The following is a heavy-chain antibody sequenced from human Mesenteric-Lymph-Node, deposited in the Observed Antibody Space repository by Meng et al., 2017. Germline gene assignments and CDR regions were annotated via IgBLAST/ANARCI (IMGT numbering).Heavy chain of an antibody. CDR1: GGSISSGNHY. CDR3: ASLYGDSSVWYLDL. CDR2: IYYSGST. V-gene: IGHV4-31*03. D-gene: IGHD4-17*01. J-gene: IGHJ2*01. Sequence: QVRRQGSGPGLGGPSETLSLTCTVSGGSISSGNHYWSWIRQHPGKGLEYIGYIYYSGSTYYNPSLKSRVIISVDTSKNQFSLRLNSVIAADTAVYYCASLYGDSSVWYLDLWGRGTLVTVSS.